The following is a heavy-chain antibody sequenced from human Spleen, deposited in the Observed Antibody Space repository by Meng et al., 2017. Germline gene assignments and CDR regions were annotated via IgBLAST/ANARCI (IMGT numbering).Heavy chain of an antibody. CDR2: ISYDGANE. CDR1: GFTFSSYA. CDR3: ATRSYRGGHDAFDF. D-gene: IGHD3-10*01. J-gene: IGHJ3*01. Sequence: GGSLRLSCAASGFTFSSYAMHWVRQAPGKGLEWVAVISYDGANEYYADSVQGRFTVSRDNLKNTLYLEMNNLRPDGTAVFYCATRSYRGGHDAFDFWGQGTLVTVSS. V-gene: IGHV3-30*04.